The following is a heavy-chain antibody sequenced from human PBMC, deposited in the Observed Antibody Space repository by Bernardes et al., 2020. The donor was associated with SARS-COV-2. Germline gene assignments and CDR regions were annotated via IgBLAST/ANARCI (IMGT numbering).Heavy chain of an antibody. J-gene: IGHJ5*02. D-gene: IGHD5-18*01. CDR3: ATVVGYSYGGGWFDP. V-gene: IGHV1-18*01. Sequence: ASVKVSCMASGYTFTSYGMSWVRQAPGQGLEWMGWISAHDGNTNYAQKLQGRVTMTTDTSTNTAYMELRSLRSDDTAVYYCATVVGYSYGGGWFDPWGQGTLVTVSS. CDR2: ISAHDGNT. CDR1: GYTFTSYG.